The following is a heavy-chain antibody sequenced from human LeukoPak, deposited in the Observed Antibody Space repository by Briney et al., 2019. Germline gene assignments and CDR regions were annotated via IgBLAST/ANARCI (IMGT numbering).Heavy chain of an antibody. Sequence: GRSLRLSCAASGFTFSSYSMHWVRQAPGKGLEWVAVISYDGSNKYYADSVKGRFTISRDNSKNTLYLQMNSLRAEDTGVYYCARDVEIVVVPAADGMDVWGQGTTVTVSS. V-gene: IGHV3-30-3*01. CDR1: GFTFSSYS. D-gene: IGHD2-2*01. J-gene: IGHJ6*02. CDR3: ARDVEIVVVPAADGMDV. CDR2: ISYDGSNK.